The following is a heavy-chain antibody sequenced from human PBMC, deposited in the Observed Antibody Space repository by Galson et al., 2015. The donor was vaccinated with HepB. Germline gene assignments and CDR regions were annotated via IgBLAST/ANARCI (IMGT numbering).Heavy chain of an antibody. CDR1: GFTFSTYA. V-gene: IGHV3-23*01. CDR3: AKELTPSSSSWYGASFDS. J-gene: IGHJ4*02. Sequence: SLRLSCAASGFTFSTYAMSWVRQAPGKGLEWVSAIRGSSDRKYYADSVKGRFTISRDNSQNTLHLQMNSLRVEDTAVYYCAKELTPSSSSWYGASFDSWGQGTLVTVSS. CDR2: IRGSSDRK. D-gene: IGHD6-13*01.